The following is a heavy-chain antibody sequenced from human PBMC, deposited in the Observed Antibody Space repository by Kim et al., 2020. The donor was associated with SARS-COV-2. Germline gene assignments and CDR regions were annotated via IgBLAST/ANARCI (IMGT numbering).Heavy chain of an antibody. Sequence: GGSLRLSCAASGFTFGSHALSWVRQAPGKGLEWVSAISDSGTTTYFADSMKGRFTIYRDNSKNTLYLQMNSLGAEDTAVYFCARALHDSGSGTYSASLLLYHGLDVGGQGTTVTVSS. CDR1: GFTFGSHA. CDR2: ISDSGTTT. D-gene: IGHD3-10*01. J-gene: IGHJ6*02. V-gene: IGHV3-23*01. CDR3: ARALHDSGSGTYSASLLLYHGLDV.